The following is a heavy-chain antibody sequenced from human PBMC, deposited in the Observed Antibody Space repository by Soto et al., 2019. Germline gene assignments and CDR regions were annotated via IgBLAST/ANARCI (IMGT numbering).Heavy chain of an antibody. CDR1: GFTFSSYG. J-gene: IGHJ4*02. Sequence: QVQLVESGGGVVQPGRSLRLSCAASGFTFSSYGMHWVRQAPGKGLEWVAVIWYDGSNKYYADSVKGRFTISRDNSKNTLYLQMNSLRAEDTAVYHCARELKAYFDYWGQGTLVTVSS. CDR3: ARELKAYFDY. CDR2: IWYDGSNK. V-gene: IGHV3-33*01.